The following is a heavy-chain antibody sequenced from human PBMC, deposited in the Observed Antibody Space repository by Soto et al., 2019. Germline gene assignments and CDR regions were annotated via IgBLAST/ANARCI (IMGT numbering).Heavy chain of an antibody. J-gene: IGHJ6*02. CDR3: ARERTDATGVFGMDV. V-gene: IGHV4-31*03. CDR1: GGSISSGDYY. D-gene: IGHD2-15*01. Sequence: SETLYLTCTVSGGSISSGDYYWTWIRQHPGKGLEWIGYIYDSRSTYYNPSLKSRLTISVDTSKNQFSLKLSSVSAADTAVYYCARERTDATGVFGMDVWGQGTTVTVSS. CDR2: IYDSRST.